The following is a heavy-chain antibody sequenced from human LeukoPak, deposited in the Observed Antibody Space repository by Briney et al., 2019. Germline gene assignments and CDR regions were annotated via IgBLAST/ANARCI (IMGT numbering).Heavy chain of an antibody. V-gene: IGHV4-61*02. CDR3: ARGVPVDDDAFDI. D-gene: IGHD3-10*01. CDR2: IYTSGST. CDR1: GGSISSGSYY. J-gene: IGHJ3*02. Sequence: SETLSLTCTVSGGSISSGSYYWSWIRQPAGKGLEWIGRIYTSGSTNYNPSLKSRVTISVDTSKNQFSLRLNSVTAADTAVYYCARGVPVDDDAFDIWGQGTMVTVSS.